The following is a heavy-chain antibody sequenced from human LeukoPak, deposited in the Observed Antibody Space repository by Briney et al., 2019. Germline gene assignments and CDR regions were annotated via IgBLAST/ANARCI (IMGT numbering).Heavy chain of an antibody. Sequence: PSETLSLTCTVSGGSISSSSYYWGWIRQPPGKGLEWNGSIYYSRSTYYNPSLKSRVTISVDTSKNQFSLKLSSVTAADTAVYYCARLRWELPSLDIWGQGTMVTVSS. CDR1: GGSISSSSYY. D-gene: IGHD1-26*01. CDR3: ARLRWELPSLDI. V-gene: IGHV4-39*01. CDR2: IYYSRST. J-gene: IGHJ3*02.